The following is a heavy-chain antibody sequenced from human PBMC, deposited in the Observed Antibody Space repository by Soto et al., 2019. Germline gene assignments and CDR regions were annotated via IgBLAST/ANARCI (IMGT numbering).Heavy chain of an antibody. CDR1: GGSFSGYY. V-gene: IGHV4-34*01. Sequence: SETLSLTCAVYGGSFSGYYWSWIRQPPGKGLEWIGEINHSGSTNYNPSLKSRVTISVDTSKNQFSLKLSSVTAADTAVYYCARGRSQQLDNYYFAYWGQGTLVTVSS. CDR3: ARGRSQQLDNYYFAY. CDR2: INHSGST. J-gene: IGHJ4*02. D-gene: IGHD6-13*01.